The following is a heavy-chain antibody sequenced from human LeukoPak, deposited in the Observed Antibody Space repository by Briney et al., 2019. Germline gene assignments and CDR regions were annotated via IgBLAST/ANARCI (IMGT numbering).Heavy chain of an antibody. J-gene: IGHJ6*02. CDR2: IYYNGNT. Sequence: SETLSLTCSVSDGSLNSYYWNWLRRPPGKGLEWIGYIYYNGNTNYHPSLTSRVTMSVVTSKNLFSLKVSSVTAAETAVYYCARGRSNYYGMDVWGQGTTVTVSS. V-gene: IGHV4-59*01. D-gene: IGHD1-26*01. CDR1: DGSLNSYY. CDR3: ARGRSNYYGMDV.